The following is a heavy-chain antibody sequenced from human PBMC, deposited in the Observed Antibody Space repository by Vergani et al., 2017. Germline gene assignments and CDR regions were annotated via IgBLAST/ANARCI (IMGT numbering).Heavy chain of an antibody. D-gene: IGHD4-23*01. Sequence: QVQLQESGPGLVKPPGTLSLTCAVSGGSISSSNWWSWVRQPPGKGLEWIVEIYHSGSTNYNPSLKSRVTISVDKSKNQFSLKLSSVTAADTAVYYCAREKTTVVTPGAFDIWGQGTMVTVSS. CDR3: AREKTTVVTPGAFDI. V-gene: IGHV4-4*03. CDR1: GGSISSSNW. CDR2: IYHSGST. J-gene: IGHJ3*02.